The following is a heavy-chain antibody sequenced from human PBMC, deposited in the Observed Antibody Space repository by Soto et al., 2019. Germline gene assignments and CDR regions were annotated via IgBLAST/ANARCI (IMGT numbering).Heavy chain of an antibody. V-gene: IGHV3-9*01. CDR2: ISWNSGSI. Sequence: EVQLVESGGGLVQPGRSLRLSCAASGFTFDDYAMHWVRQAPGKGLEWVSGISWNSGSIGYADSVKGRFTISRDNAKNSLYLQMNSLRAEDTALYYCARSYYGSGSYPFFDYWGQGTLVTVSS. CDR1: GFTFDDYA. D-gene: IGHD3-10*01. J-gene: IGHJ4*02. CDR3: ARSYYGSGSYPFFDY.